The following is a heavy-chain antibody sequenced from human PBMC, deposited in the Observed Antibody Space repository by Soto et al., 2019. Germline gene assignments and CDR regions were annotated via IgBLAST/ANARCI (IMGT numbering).Heavy chain of an antibody. Sequence: ASVKVSCKASGYTFTSYYMHWVRQAPGQGLERMGIINPSGGSTSYAQKFQGRVTMTRDTSTSTVYMELSSLRSEDTAVYYCARDRAGITGRNDAFDIWGQGTMVTVSS. CDR3: ARDRAGITGRNDAFDI. V-gene: IGHV1-46*01. J-gene: IGHJ3*02. CDR1: GYTFTSYY. D-gene: IGHD1-20*01. CDR2: INPSGGST.